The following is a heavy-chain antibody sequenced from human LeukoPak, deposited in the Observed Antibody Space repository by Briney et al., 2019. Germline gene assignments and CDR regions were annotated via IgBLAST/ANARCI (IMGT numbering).Heavy chain of an antibody. J-gene: IGHJ4*02. V-gene: IGHV3-30*18. CDR1: GFTFSSYG. CDR2: ISYDGSNK. CDR3: AKDLKDIVVVPATPGFDY. Sequence: PGGSLRLSCAASGFTFSSYGMHWVRQAPGKGLEWVAVISYDGSNKYYADSVKGRFTISRDNSKNTLYLQMNSLRAEDTAVYYCAKDLKDIVVVPATPGFDYWGQGTLVTVSS. D-gene: IGHD2-2*01.